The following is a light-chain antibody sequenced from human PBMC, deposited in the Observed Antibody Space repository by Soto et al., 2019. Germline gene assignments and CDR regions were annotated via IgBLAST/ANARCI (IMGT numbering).Light chain of an antibody. CDR3: QQYYNYPCT. J-gene: IGKJ1*01. CDR2: DAS. CDR1: QSISNR. V-gene: IGKV1-5*01. Sequence: GDRVTITCRASQSISNRLAWHQQKPGKAPKVLIYDASNLNSGVPSRFSGSGSGTEFTLTISSLQPDDFATYYCQQYYNYPCTFGQGTKVEIK.